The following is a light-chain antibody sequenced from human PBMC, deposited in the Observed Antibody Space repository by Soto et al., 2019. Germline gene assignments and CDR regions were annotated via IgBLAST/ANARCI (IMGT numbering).Light chain of an antibody. CDR3: QQSNGYSWT. CDR1: QSISQW. CDR2: DAS. V-gene: IGKV1-5*01. Sequence: DIQINQSPSSLSASVGDRVTITCRASQSISQWVAWYQQKPGRAPELLIYDASKLKSGVPSRFSGSGSGTEFSLTITSLQPDDSAMYYCQQSNGYSWTFG. J-gene: IGKJ1*01.